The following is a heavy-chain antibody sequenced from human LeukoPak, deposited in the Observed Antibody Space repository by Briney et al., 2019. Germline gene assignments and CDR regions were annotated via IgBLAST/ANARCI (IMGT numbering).Heavy chain of an antibody. CDR1: GGCVSSHY. V-gene: IGHV4-59*02. CDR3: ARRANSGFDAFDI. J-gene: IGHJ3*02. CDR2: IYYSGST. D-gene: IGHD3-22*01. Sequence: ASGTLSLTCTGAGGCVSSHYWSWIRQPPGKGLEWIGYIYYSGSTNYNPSLKSRVTISVDTSKNQFSLKLSSVTAADTAVYYCARRANSGFDAFDIWGQGTMVTVSS.